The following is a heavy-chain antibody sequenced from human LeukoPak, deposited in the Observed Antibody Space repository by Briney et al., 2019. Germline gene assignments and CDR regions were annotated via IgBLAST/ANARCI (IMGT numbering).Heavy chain of an antibody. D-gene: IGHD1-26*01. CDR2: IGTAGDT. Sequence: GGSLRLSCAASGFTFSSYDMHWVRQATGKGLEWVSAIGTAGDTYYPGSVKGRFTISREDAKNSLYLQMNSLRAGDTAVYYCARGPVGATSEDYWGQGTLVTVSS. CDR3: ARGPVGATSEDY. V-gene: IGHV3-13*01. J-gene: IGHJ4*02. CDR1: GFTFSSYD.